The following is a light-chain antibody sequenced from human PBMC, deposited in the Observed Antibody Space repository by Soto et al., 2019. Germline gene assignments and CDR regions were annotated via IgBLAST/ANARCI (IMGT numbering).Light chain of an antibody. V-gene: IGKV1-5*01. CDR2: NAS. Sequence: DIQLTQSPSTLSASVGDRVTITCRPSQCISYWLAWYLRRLGQAPRLLIYNASSLESGVPSRLSGSGYGTDFTLTISSLQPHDFATYYCQQYNTYSSLTFGGGTKVDIK. J-gene: IGKJ4*01. CDR1: QCISYW. CDR3: QQYNTYSSLT.